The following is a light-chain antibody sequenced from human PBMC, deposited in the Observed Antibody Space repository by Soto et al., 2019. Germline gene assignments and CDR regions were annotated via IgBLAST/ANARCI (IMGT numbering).Light chain of an antibody. CDR1: QSVRSY. Sequence: EIVFTQSPATLSLSPGERAPLSCRDSQSVRSYLAWYQQTPGQVPRLLVYAASSRETGVPARFSGSGSGTEFTLTISSLQSEDVEVYYCQQYNDWPLTFGQGTKVDIK. CDR3: QQYNDWPLT. V-gene: IGKV3-15*01. CDR2: AAS. J-gene: IGKJ1*01.